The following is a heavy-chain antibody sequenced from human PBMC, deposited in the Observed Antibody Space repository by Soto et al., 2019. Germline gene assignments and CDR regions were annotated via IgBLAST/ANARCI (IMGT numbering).Heavy chain of an antibody. Sequence: GGSLRLSCAASGFTFISYAMHWVRQAPGKGLEWVAVISYDGSNKYYADSVKGRFTISRDNSKNTLYLQMNSLRAEDTAVYYCARDVDIVVVVAAHYWGQGTLVTVSS. V-gene: IGHV3-30-3*01. D-gene: IGHD2-15*01. CDR3: ARDVDIVVVVAAHY. CDR1: GFTFISYA. J-gene: IGHJ4*02. CDR2: ISYDGSNK.